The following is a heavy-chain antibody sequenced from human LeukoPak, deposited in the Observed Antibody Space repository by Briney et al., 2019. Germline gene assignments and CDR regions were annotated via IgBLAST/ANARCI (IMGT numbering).Heavy chain of an antibody. CDR1: GGSISSGGYY. D-gene: IGHD3-9*01. V-gene: IGHV4-30-2*01. Sequence: SETLSLTCTVSGGSISSGGYYWSWIQQPPGKGLEWIGYIYHSGSTYYNPSLKSRVTISVDRSKNQFSLKLSSVTAADTAVYYCARVTVPYDIDYWGQGTLVTVSS. CDR2: IYHSGST. J-gene: IGHJ4*02. CDR3: ARVTVPYDIDY.